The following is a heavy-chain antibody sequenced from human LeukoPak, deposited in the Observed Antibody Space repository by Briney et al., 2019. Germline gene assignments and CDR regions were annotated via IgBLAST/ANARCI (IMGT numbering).Heavy chain of an antibody. V-gene: IGHV4-59*01. Sequence: SETLSLTCTVSGDSISSYYCDWIRQPPGKGLEWIGYIYYSGTTNYNPSLKSRVTISVDTSKNQFSLKLSSVTAADTAVYYCARGDIVVVPAAIWSGFDYWGQGTLVTVSS. D-gene: IGHD2-2*01. CDR2: IYYSGTT. J-gene: IGHJ4*02. CDR1: GDSISSYY. CDR3: ARGDIVVVPAAIWSGFDY.